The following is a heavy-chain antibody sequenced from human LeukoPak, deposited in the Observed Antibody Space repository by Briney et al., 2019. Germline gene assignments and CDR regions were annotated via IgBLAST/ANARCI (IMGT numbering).Heavy chain of an antibody. D-gene: IGHD2-2*02. J-gene: IGHJ5*02. CDR3: ARGRYCSSTSRYKPTIPRFDP. CDR1: GYTFTSYA. CDR2: INAGNGNT. V-gene: IGHV1-3*01. Sequence: GASVKVSCKASGYTFTSYAMHWVRQAPGQRLEWMGWINAGNGNTKYSQKFQGRVTITRDTSASTAYMELSSLRSEDTAVYYCARGRYCSSTSRYKPTIPRFDPWGQGTLVTVSS.